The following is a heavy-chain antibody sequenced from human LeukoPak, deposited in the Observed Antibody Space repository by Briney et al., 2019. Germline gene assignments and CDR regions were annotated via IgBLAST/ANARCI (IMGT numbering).Heavy chain of an antibody. Sequence: ASVKDSCKASGYTFTGYYIHGVRQAPGQGLEWMGWINPNSGGTNYAQKFQGRVTMTRDTSISTAYMELSRLRSDDTAVYYCARPKTYYYDSSDAFDIWGQGTMVTVSS. V-gene: IGHV1-2*02. J-gene: IGHJ3*02. D-gene: IGHD3-22*01. CDR1: GYTFTGYY. CDR2: INPNSGGT. CDR3: ARPKTYYYDSSDAFDI.